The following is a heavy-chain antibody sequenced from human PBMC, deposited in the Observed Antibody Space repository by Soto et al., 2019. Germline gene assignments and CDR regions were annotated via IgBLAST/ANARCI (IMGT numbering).Heavy chain of an antibody. CDR2: ISYDGSNK. J-gene: IGHJ6*02. CDR1: GFTFSSYG. Sequence: QVQLVESGGGVVQPGRSLRLSCAASGFTFSSYGMHWVRQAPGKGLEWVAVISYDGSNKYYADSVKGRFTISRDNSKNTLYLQMNSLRAEDTAVYYCAKDVFPARQLRFLEWTYYYYGMDVWGQGTTVTVSS. D-gene: IGHD3-3*01. V-gene: IGHV3-30*18. CDR3: AKDVFPARQLRFLEWTYYYYGMDV.